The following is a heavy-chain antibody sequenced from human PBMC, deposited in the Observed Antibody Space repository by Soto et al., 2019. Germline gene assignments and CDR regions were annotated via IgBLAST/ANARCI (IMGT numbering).Heavy chain of an antibody. D-gene: IGHD6-19*01. CDR1: GFTVSSNF. J-gene: IGHJ4*02. CDR2: IYSGGTT. CDR3: ARGAGYSSGWYDY. V-gene: IGHV3-53*04. Sequence: EVQLVESGGDLVQPGGSLRLSCAASGFTVSSNFMSWVRQAPGKGLEWVTVIYSGGTTYYADSVKGRFTISSHNAKNTVYLQMNILRPEDTAVYSCARGAGYSSGWYDYLGQGTLVTFSS.